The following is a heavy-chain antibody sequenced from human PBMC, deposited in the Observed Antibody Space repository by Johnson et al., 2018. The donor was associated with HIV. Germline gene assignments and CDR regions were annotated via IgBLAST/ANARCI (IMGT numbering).Heavy chain of an antibody. CDR3: AKTGGGAALDS. CDR2: LWYDGTTA. Sequence: QVQLVESGGGVVQPGTSLRLSCAASGFTFSSYAMHWVRQAPGKGLEWVAILWYDGTTAFYADSVKGRFTISRDTSKKMLYLQMNSLRVDDTAVYYCAKTGGGAALDSWGQGTMVTVSS. V-gene: IGHV3-33*03. CDR1: GFTFSSYA. J-gene: IGHJ3*02. D-gene: IGHD3-16*01.